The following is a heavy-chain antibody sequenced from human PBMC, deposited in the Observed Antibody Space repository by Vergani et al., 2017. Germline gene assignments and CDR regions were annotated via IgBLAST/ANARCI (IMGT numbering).Heavy chain of an antibody. V-gene: IGHV3-30*02. D-gene: IGHD1-26*01. CDR2: IRYDGSNP. J-gene: IGHJ6*02. CDR1: GYTFGHFD. CDR3: AKKGGSLYYYGVDV. Sequence: QEQLLQSGGGVVQPGGSLRLSCIGSGYTFGHFDMHWVRQAPGKGLAWVAFIRYDGSNPQYIDSVKGRFPISRDNSKDTLFLQMNGLRPEDTGTYFCAKKGGSLYYYGVDVWGQGTTITVSS.